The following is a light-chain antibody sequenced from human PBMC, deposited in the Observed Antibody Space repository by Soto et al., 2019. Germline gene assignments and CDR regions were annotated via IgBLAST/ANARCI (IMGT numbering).Light chain of an antibody. J-gene: IGLJ1*01. Sequence: QSVLTQPRSVSGSPGQSVTISCAGTSSDIGAYNYVTWYQQHPDKAPKLLIYGVSKRPSGVPDHFSGSKSGSTASLTISGLQAEDEADYYCCSYAGTAYVFGTGTKLTVL. CDR1: SSDIGAYNY. CDR3: CSYAGTAYV. CDR2: GVS. V-gene: IGLV2-11*01.